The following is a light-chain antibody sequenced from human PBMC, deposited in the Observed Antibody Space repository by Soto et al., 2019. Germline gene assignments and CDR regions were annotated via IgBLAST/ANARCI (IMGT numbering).Light chain of an antibody. CDR2: WAS. J-gene: IGKJ4*01. Sequence: DIVMTQSPDSLAVSLGERATINCKSSQSVLYSSNNKNYLAWYQQKPGQPPKLLIYWASTRDSGVPDRFRGSGSGTDFTLTISSLQAEDVAVYYCQQYYSTRLTFGGGTKVEIK. CDR1: QSVLYSSNNKNY. CDR3: QQYYSTRLT. V-gene: IGKV4-1*01.